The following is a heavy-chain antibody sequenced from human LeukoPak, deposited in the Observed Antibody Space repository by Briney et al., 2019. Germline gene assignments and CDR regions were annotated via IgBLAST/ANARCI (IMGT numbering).Heavy chain of an antibody. CDR3: ARGVGATTIFDY. CDR2: ISSSSNYI. J-gene: IGHJ4*02. V-gene: IGHV3-21*01. D-gene: IGHD1-26*01. CDR1: GFTFSSYS. Sequence: GGSLRLSCAASGFTFSSYSMNWVRPAPGEGLEWVSSISSSSNYIYYTDSVKGRFTISRDNAKNSLYLQMNSLRAEDTAVYYCARGVGATTIFDYWGQGTLVTVSS.